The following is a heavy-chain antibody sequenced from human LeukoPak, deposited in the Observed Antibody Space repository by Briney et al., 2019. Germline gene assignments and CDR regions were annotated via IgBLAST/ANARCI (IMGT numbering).Heavy chain of an antibody. J-gene: IGHJ4*02. V-gene: IGHV3-23*01. CDR3: AKAPVTTCRGAYCYPFDY. Sequence: GGSLRLSCAASGFTLSSYAMSWVRQAPGKGLEWVSAISDSGNTYHADSVKGRFTISRDSSKNTLFLQMNRLRPEDAAVYYCAKAPVTTCRGAYCYPFDYWGQGTLVTVSS. CDR2: ISDSGNT. D-gene: IGHD2-21*01. CDR1: GFTLSSYA.